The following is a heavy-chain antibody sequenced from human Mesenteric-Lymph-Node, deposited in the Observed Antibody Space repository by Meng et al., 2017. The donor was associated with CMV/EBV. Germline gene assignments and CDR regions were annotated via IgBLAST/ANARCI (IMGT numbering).Heavy chain of an antibody. J-gene: IGHJ6*02. CDR1: GFTFSNYW. D-gene: IGHD3-10*01. V-gene: IGHV3-74*01. CDR3: ARDDYYGSGRGMDV. CDR2: ISTDGSTT. Sequence: GESLKISCAASGFTFSNYWMHWVRRAPGRGLVWVSRISTDGSTTSYADSVKGRFTISRDNANNTVYLQMNSLGAEDTAVYYCARDDYYGSGRGMDVWGQGTTVTVSS.